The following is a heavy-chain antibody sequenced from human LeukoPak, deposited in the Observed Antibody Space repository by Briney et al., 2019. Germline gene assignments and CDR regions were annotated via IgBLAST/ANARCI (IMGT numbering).Heavy chain of an antibody. CDR1: GGTFGNYA. CDR3: ARGNTAATSHYYYMDV. V-gene: IGHV1-69*13. J-gene: IGHJ6*03. D-gene: IGHD6-25*01. CDR2: IIPIFGTT. Sequence: ASVKVSCKASGGTFGNYAISWVRQAPGQGLEWVGGIIPIFGTTNYAQKFQGRVTITADESMSTAYMELSSLRSEDTAVYYCARGNTAATSHYYYMDVWGKGTTITVSS.